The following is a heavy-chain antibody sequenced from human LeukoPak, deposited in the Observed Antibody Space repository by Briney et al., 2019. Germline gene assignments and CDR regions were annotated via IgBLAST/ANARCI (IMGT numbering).Heavy chain of an antibody. Sequence: ASVKVSCKASGYTFTSYYMHWVRQAPGQGLEWMGIINPSGGSTSYAQKFQGRVTMTRDTSTSTVYMELSSLRSEDTAVYYCVRYEDDNSGSYPYYFDYWGQGTLVTVSS. CDR2: INPSGGST. J-gene: IGHJ4*02. CDR1: GYTFTSYY. CDR3: VRYEDDNSGSYPYYFDY. D-gene: IGHD1-26*01. V-gene: IGHV1-46*01.